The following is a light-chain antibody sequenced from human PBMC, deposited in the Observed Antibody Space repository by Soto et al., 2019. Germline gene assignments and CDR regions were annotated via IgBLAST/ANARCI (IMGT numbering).Light chain of an antibody. J-gene: IGLJ7*01. CDR1: SSDVGGYDF. V-gene: IGLV2-14*01. CDR3: SSYTGSSTFV. Sequence: QAASVSGSPGQSITISCSGTSSDVGGYDFVSWYQQLPGKAPKLLIYDVNIRPSGVSHRFSGSKSGNTASLTISGLQAEDEADYYCSSYTGSSTFVFGTGTQLTVL. CDR2: DVN.